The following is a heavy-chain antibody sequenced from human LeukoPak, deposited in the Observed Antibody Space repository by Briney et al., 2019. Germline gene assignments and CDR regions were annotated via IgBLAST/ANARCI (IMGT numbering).Heavy chain of an antibody. V-gene: IGHV1-18*01. CDR2: ISAYNGNT. Sequence: ASVKVSCKASGYTFTSYGISWVRQTPGQGLEWMGWISAYNGNTNYAQKLQGRVTMTTDTSTSTAYMELRSLRSDDTAVYYCASGHCSSTSCYLYYYMDVWGKGTTVTVSS. J-gene: IGHJ6*03. D-gene: IGHD2-2*03. CDR1: GYTFTSYG. CDR3: ASGHCSSTSCYLYYYMDV.